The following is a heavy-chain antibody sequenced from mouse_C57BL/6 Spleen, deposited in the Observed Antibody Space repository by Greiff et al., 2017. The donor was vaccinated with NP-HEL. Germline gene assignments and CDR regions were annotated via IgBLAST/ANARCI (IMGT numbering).Heavy chain of an antibody. CDR2: IYPGSGST. V-gene: IGHV1-55*01. CDR3: ARSGYYGSSLFDY. J-gene: IGHJ2*01. Sequence: VQLQQPGAELVKPGASVKMSCKASGYTFTSYWITWVKQRPGQGLEWIGDIYPGSGSTNYNEKFKSKATLTVDTSSSTAYMQLSSLTSEDSAVYYCARSGYYGSSLFDYWGQGTTLTVSS. CDR1: GYTFTSYW. D-gene: IGHD1-1*01.